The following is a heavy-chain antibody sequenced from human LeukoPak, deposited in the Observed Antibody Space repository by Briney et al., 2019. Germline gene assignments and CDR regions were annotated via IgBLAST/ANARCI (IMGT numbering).Heavy chain of an antibody. D-gene: IGHD5-18*01. Sequence: GGSLRLSCAASGFTFSSYWMSWVRQAPGKGLEWVANIKQDGSEKYHVDSVKGRFTISRDNAKNSLYLQMNSLRAEDTAVYYCARSAAMVTGRFDYWGQGTLVTVSS. V-gene: IGHV3-7*01. CDR2: IKQDGSEK. J-gene: IGHJ4*02. CDR3: ARSAAMVTGRFDY. CDR1: GFTFSSYW.